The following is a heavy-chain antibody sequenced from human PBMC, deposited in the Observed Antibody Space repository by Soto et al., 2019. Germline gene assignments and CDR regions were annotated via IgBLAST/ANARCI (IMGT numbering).Heavy chain of an antibody. CDR2: IWYDGSKK. CDR3: ARAHILTGRYLDY. CDR1: GFTISGYG. J-gene: IGHJ4*02. Sequence: GGSLRLSCAASGFTISGYGLHWARQAPGKGLEWVAVIWYDGSKKDYAASVKGRYTISRDNSKNMLYLQMNSLRAEDTAVYYCARAHILTGRYLDYWGRGTLVTVSS. V-gene: IGHV3-33*01. D-gene: IGHD3-9*01.